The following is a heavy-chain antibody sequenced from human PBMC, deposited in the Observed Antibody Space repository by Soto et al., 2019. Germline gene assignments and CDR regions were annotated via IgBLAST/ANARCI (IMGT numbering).Heavy chain of an antibody. CDR1: GGTFSSYT. Sequence: QVQLVQSGAEVKKPGSSVKVSCKASGGTFSSYTISWVRQAPGQGLEWMGRIIPILGIANYAQKFQGRVTITADKSTSTAYMELSSLRSEDTAVYYCARAPSSSAADYFDYWGQGTLVTVSS. CDR2: IIPILGIA. CDR3: ARAPSSSAADYFDY. V-gene: IGHV1-69*02. J-gene: IGHJ4*02. D-gene: IGHD6-6*01.